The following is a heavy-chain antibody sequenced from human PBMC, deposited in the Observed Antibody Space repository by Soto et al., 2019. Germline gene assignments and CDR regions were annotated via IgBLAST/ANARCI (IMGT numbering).Heavy chain of an antibody. CDR1: GFTFSGYS. Sequence: EVQLVESGGGLVKPGESLRLSCAASGFTFSGYSMNWVRQAPGKGLEWVSSITTRRDYIYYADSLKGRFTISRDNAKNSLYLQMDSLRAEDTAVYYCARVDGYTYPNDYWGQGTLVTVSS. J-gene: IGHJ4*02. CDR2: ITTRRDYI. V-gene: IGHV3-21*02. D-gene: IGHD5-12*01. CDR3: ARVDGYTYPNDY.